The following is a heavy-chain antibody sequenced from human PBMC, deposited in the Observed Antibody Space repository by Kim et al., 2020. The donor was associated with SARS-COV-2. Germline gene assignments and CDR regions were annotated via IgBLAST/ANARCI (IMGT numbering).Heavy chain of an antibody. D-gene: IGHD5-12*01. CDR2: ISGNGRTI. CDR3: ARDLAKYGPLTPYYYYMDV. Sequence: GGSLRLSCAASGFTFSDYYMSWIRQAPGKGLEWVSKISGNGRTIYYSDSLKGRFTISRDNAKNSLYLQMNSLRVEDTAVYYCARDLAKYGPLTPYYYYMDVWGKGTTVTVSS. V-gene: IGHV3-11*01. J-gene: IGHJ6*03. CDR1: GFTFSDYY.